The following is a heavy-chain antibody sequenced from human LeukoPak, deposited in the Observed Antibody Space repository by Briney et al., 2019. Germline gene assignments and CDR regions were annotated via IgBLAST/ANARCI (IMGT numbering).Heavy chain of an antibody. CDR2: INPNSGGT. CDR1: GYTFTSYD. J-gene: IGHJ4*02. V-gene: IGHV1-2*02. Sequence: ASVKVSCKASGYTFTSYDINWVRQATGQGLEWMGWINPNSGGTNYAQKFQGRVTMTRDTSISTAYMELSRLRSDDTAVYYCARSIVGASTDYWGQGTLVTVSS. CDR3: ARSIVGASTDY. D-gene: IGHD1-26*01.